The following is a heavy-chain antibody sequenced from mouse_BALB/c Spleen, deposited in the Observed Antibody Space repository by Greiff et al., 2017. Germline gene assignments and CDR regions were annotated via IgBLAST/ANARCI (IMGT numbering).Heavy chain of an antibody. CDR1: GYTFTDYY. D-gene: IGHD1-1*01. Sequence: QVQLKESGPALVKPGASVKISCKASGYTFTDYYINWVKQKPGQGLEWIGWIYPGSGNTKYNEKFKGKATLTVDTSSSTAYMQLSSLTSEDTAVYFCARGDGSSYWFAYWGQGTLVTVSA. V-gene: IGHV1-84*02. CDR3: ARGDGSSYWFAY. J-gene: IGHJ3*01. CDR2: IYPGSGNT.